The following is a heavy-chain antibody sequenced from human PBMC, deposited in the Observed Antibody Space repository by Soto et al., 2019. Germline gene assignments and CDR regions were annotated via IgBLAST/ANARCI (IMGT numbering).Heavy chain of an antibody. D-gene: IGHD4-17*01. CDR1: GFTFDDYA. Sequence: EVRLVESGGGLVQPGRSLRLSCAASGFTFDDYAMHWVRQAPGKGLEWVSGISWNSGSIGYADSVKGRFTISRDNAKNSLYLQMNSLRAEDTALYYCAKDMGYGDGDAFDIWGQGTMVTVSS. V-gene: IGHV3-9*01. CDR2: ISWNSGSI. J-gene: IGHJ3*02. CDR3: AKDMGYGDGDAFDI.